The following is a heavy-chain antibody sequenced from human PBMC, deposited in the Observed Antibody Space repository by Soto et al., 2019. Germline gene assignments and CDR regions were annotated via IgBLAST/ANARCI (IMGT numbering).Heavy chain of an antibody. CDR3: ARADVDTAMVFDY. CDR2: IYYSGST. D-gene: IGHD5-18*01. Sequence: QLQLQESGPGLVKPSETLSLTCTVSGGSISSSSYYWGWIRQPPGKGLEWIGSIYYSGSTYYNPSLKSRVTISVDTSKNQFSPKLSSVTAADTAVYYCARADVDTAMVFDYWGQGTLVTVSS. V-gene: IGHV4-39*01. CDR1: GGSISSSSYY. J-gene: IGHJ4*02.